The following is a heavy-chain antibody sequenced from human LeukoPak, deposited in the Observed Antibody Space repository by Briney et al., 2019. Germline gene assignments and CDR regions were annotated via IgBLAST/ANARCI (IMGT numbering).Heavy chain of an antibody. CDR1: GFTFSSYA. CDR2: ISSNGGST. J-gene: IGHJ4*02. CDR3: ASCIRHDSSSWYYFDY. Sequence: GGSLRLSCAASGFTFSSYAMHWVRQAPGKGLEYVSAISSNGGSTYYANSVKGRFTISRDNSKNTLYLQMGSPRAEDMAVYYCASCIRHDSSSWYYFDYWGQGTLVTVSS. V-gene: IGHV3-64*01. D-gene: IGHD6-13*01.